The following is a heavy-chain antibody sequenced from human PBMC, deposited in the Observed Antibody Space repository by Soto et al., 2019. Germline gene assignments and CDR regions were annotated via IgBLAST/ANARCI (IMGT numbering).Heavy chain of an antibody. CDR1: GFTFSSYA. Sequence: EVHLLESGGGLVQPGGSLRLSCTASGFTFSSYAMTWVRQAPGRGLEGVSGITASGCRTYYSDSVQGRFTVSRDNSKSTLYLQMNSLRAEDTAVHYCAKHTGYRDYVRWFDSWGQGTLVTVSS. J-gene: IGHJ5*01. D-gene: IGHD4-17*01. CDR3: AKHTGYRDYVRWFDS. V-gene: IGHV3-23*01. CDR2: ITASGCRT.